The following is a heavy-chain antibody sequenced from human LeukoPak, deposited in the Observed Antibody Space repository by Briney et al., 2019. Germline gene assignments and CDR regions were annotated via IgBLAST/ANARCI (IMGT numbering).Heavy chain of an antibody. D-gene: IGHD2-2*01. Sequence: GGSLRLSCAASGFTFGSYGMHWVRQAPGKGLEWVAVIWYDGSNKYYADSVKGRFTISRDNSKNTLYLQMNSLRAEDTAVYYCASCSSTSCYDRFDYWGQGTLVTVSS. CDR3: ASCSSTSCYDRFDY. J-gene: IGHJ4*02. CDR2: IWYDGSNK. V-gene: IGHV3-33*01. CDR1: GFTFGSYG.